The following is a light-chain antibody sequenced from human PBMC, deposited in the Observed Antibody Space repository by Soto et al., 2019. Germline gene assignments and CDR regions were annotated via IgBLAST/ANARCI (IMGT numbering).Light chain of an antibody. CDR3: SSYAGSNMVV. CDR2: EVS. CDR1: SSDVGGYNY. Sequence: QSALTQPPSASGSPGQSVTISCTGTSSDVGGYNYVSWYQQHPGKAPKLMIYEVSKRPSGVPDRFSGSKSGNTASLTVSGLQAEDEADYYCSSYAGSNMVVLGGGTTLTVL. J-gene: IGLJ2*01. V-gene: IGLV2-8*01.